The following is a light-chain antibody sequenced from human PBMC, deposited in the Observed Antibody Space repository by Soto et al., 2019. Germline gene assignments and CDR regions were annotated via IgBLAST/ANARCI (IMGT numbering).Light chain of an antibody. CDR2: DTT. Sequence: QAVVTQEPSLTVSPGVTVTRTCGSSTGAVTNGHYPYWFQQKPGQAPRTLIYDTTNRHSWTPARFSGSLLGGKAALTLSGAQPEDEAEYYCLLSYNGPYVFGTGTKVTVL. V-gene: IGLV7-46*01. CDR3: LLSYNGPYV. CDR1: TGAVTNGHY. J-gene: IGLJ1*01.